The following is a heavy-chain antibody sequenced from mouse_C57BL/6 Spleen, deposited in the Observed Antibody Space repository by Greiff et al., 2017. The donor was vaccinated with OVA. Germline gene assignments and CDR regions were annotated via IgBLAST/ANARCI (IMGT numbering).Heavy chain of an antibody. V-gene: IGHV5-9-1*02. J-gene: IGHJ4*01. CDR3: TRDGGDYDAMDY. D-gene: IGHD2-3*01. Sequence: EVKLMESGEGLVKPGGSLKLSCAASGFTFSSYAMSWVRQTPEKRLEWAAYISSGGDYIYYADTVKGRFTISRDNARNTLYLQMSSLKSEDTAMYYCTRDGGDYDAMDYWGQGTSVTVSS. CDR2: ISSGGDYI. CDR1: GFTFSSYA.